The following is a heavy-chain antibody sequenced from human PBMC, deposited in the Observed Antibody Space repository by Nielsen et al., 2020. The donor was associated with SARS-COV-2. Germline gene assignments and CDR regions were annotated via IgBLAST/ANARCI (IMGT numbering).Heavy chain of an antibody. CDR2: MYYSGNT. Sequence: SETLSLTCTVSGGAISSYYWSWIRQPPGKGLEWIGNMYYSGNTNYNPSLKSRVTISVDTSKNQLSLKLSSVTAADTAVYYCARETSSGWYRYYYYGMDVWGQGTTVTVSS. D-gene: IGHD6-19*01. J-gene: IGHJ6*02. CDR1: GGAISSYY. V-gene: IGHV4-59*01. CDR3: ARETSSGWYRYYYYGMDV.